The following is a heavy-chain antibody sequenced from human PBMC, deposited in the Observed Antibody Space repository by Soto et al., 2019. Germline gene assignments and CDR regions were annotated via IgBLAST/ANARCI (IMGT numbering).Heavy chain of an antibody. CDR1: GFTFSSYG. Sequence: HPGGSLRLSCAASGFTFSSYGMHWVRQAPGKGLEWVAVISYDGSNKYYADSVKGRFTISRDNSKNTLYLQMNSLRAEDTAVYYCAKEGRLELESGADYWGQGTLVTVSS. CDR2: ISYDGSNK. V-gene: IGHV3-30*18. J-gene: IGHJ4*02. CDR3: AKEGRLELESGADY. D-gene: IGHD1-7*01.